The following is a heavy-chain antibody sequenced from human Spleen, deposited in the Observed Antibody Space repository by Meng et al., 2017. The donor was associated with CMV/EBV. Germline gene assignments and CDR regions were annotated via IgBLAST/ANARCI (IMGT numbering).Heavy chain of an antibody. V-gene: IGHV1-69*05. CDR2: SIPIFGTA. CDR3: ARAKKGAVAGVWFDP. J-gene: IGHJ5*02. Sequence: SGGTSSSYGITWVRQAPGPGLEWMGGSIPIFGTANYAQMFQGRVTITTDESTSTAYMELSSLRFEDTAVYYCARAKKGAVAGVWFDPWGQGTLVTVSS. D-gene: IGHD6-13*01. CDR1: GGTSSSYG.